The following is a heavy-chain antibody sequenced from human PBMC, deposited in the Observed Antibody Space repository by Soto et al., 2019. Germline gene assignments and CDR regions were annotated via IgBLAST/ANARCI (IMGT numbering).Heavy chain of an antibody. CDR3: ARDTSYYYGSGRASVYYYGMDV. CDR2: IYSGGST. J-gene: IGHJ6*02. D-gene: IGHD3-10*01. CDR1: GFTVSSNY. Sequence: GGSLRLSCAASGFTVSSNYMSWVRQAPGKGLEWVSVIYSGGSTYYADSVKGRFTISRHNSKNTLYLQMNSLRAEDTAVYYCARDTSYYYGSGRASVYYYGMDVWGQGTTVIVSS. V-gene: IGHV3-53*04.